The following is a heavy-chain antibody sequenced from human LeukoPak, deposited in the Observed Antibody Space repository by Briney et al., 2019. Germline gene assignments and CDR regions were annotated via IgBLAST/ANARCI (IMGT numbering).Heavy chain of an antibody. CDR3: TRGHHGLEY. CDR1: GLTFSDYY. V-gene: IGHV3-11*01. D-gene: IGHD1-14*01. Sequence: GGSLRLSCAVSGLTFSDYYMSWNRQAPGKGPELVSYISPSGSSIFYVDSVKGRFTISRDNAKNSLYLQMNSLRAEDTAVYYCTRGHHGLEYRGQGTLVTVSS. CDR2: ISPSGSSI. J-gene: IGHJ4*02.